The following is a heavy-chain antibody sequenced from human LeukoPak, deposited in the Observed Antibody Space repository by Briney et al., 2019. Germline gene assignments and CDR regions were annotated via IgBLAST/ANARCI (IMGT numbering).Heavy chain of an antibody. D-gene: IGHD6-13*01. J-gene: IGHJ6*02. CDR3: ARLRRIAAAGNTYYHGVDV. CDR2: INHGGST. Sequence: SETLSLTCAVYGGSFSGYYWNWIRQPPGKGLEWSGEINHGGSTNYNPSLKSRVTISVDTSKNQFSLKLRSVTAADTAVYYCARLRRIAAAGNTYYHGVDVWGQGTTVAVSS. V-gene: IGHV4-34*01. CDR1: GGSFSGYY.